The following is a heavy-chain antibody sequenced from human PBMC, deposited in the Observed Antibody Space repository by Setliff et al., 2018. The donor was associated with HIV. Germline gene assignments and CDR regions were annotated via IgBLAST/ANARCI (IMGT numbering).Heavy chain of an antibody. V-gene: IGHV3-7*01. CDR3: ARDWYYGSGGY. CDR1: GFTFSNFY. Sequence: GGSLRLSCAASGFTFSNFYMSWVRQAPGKGLEWVANINQDGSEENYVDSVKGRFTISRDNANNSLHLQMNSLRAEDTAVYYCARDWYYGSGGYWGQGTLVTVSS. CDR2: INQDGSEE. J-gene: IGHJ4*02. D-gene: IGHD3-10*01.